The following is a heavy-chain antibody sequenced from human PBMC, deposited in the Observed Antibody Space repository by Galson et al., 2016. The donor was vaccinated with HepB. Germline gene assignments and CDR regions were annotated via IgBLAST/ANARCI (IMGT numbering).Heavy chain of an antibody. CDR1: GFSFTNHW. J-gene: IGHJ3*01. V-gene: IGHV3-7*01. D-gene: IGHD2-15*01. Sequence: SLRLSCAASGFSFTNHWITWVRQAPGKGLEWVANIRQDGNEKYHAEFVKGRFTISRDNAKNSLYLQMSGLRPEDTAVYYCARDSGYCSGGSCYGDAFDVWGQGAMVTVSS. CDR2: IRQDGNEK. CDR3: ARDSGYCSGGSCYGDAFDV.